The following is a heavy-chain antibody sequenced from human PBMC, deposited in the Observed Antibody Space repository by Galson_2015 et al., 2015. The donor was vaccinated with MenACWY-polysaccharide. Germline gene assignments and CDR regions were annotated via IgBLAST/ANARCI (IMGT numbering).Heavy chain of an antibody. D-gene: IGHD6-13*01. CDR2: IFYSGNA. J-gene: IGHJ5*01. CDR1: GGSISATRYY. Sequence: SETLSLTCTVSGGSISATRYYWGYLRQPPGKALEWIGSIFYSGNAYYNPSLNSRVTISLDTANNQFSLRLRSVTAADTAVYYCAIGRWYSNNWSYQLDSWGQGNLVTVSS. V-gene: IGHV4-39*07. CDR3: AIGRWYSNNWSYQLDS.